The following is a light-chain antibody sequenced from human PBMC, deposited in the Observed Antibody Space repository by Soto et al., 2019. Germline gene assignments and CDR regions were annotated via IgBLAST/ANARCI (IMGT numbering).Light chain of an antibody. J-gene: IGLJ3*02. CDR2: VNSDGSL. V-gene: IGLV4-69*02. CDR3: QTWGTGIWV. CDR1: SGHSRFA. Sequence: QLVLTQSPSASASLGASVMLTCTLSSGHSRFAIAWHQQQPDKGPRFLMKVNSDGSLNKGDGIPDRFSGSSFGTKRYLTISSLRPEDEADYYCQTWGTGIWVFGGGTKVTVL.